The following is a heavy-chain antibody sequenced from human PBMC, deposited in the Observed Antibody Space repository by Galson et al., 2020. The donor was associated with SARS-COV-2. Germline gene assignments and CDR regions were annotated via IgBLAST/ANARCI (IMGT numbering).Heavy chain of an antibody. Sequence: GESLKISCKASGYTFTSYGISWVRQAPGQGLEWMGWISAYNGNTNYAQTLQGRVTMTTDTSTSTAYMELRSLRSDDTAVYYCARDERDYDSSGYYPFDYWGQGTLVTVSS. D-gene: IGHD3-22*01. J-gene: IGHJ4*02. CDR3: ARDERDYDSSGYYPFDY. CDR2: ISAYNGNT. CDR1: GYTFTSYG. V-gene: IGHV1-18*04.